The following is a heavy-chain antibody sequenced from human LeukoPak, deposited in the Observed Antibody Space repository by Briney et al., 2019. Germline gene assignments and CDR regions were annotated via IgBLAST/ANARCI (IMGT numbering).Heavy chain of an antibody. CDR2: INPSSGGT. D-gene: IGHD6-13*01. CDR3: AGGSSYYFFDY. J-gene: IGHJ4*02. CDR1: GNTFPGNY. V-gene: IGHV1-2*02. Sequence: GASVKVSCKASGNTFPGNYLHWVRQAPGQGPEWMGWINPSSGGTNPAQKFQGGVAMTRDTSISTVYIQLKRLTSDDTAVYYCAGGSSYYFFDYWGQGVLVTVSS.